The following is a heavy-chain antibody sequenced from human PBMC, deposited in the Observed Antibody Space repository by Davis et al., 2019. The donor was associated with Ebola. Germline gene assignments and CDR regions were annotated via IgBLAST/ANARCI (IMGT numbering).Heavy chain of an antibody. CDR1: GGSISSSSYY. V-gene: IGHV4-39*01. CDR2: IYYSGST. CDR3: ARVLIVTGLPFDH. D-gene: IGHD2-21*02. Sequence: SETLSLTCTVSGGSISSSSYYWGWIRQPPGKGLEWIGSIYYSGSTYYNPSLKSRVTISVDTSKNQFSLKLSSVTAADTAVYYCARVLIVTGLPFDHWGQGTLVTVSS. J-gene: IGHJ4*02.